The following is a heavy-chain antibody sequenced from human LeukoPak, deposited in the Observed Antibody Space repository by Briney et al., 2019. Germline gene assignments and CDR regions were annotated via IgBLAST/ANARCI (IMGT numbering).Heavy chain of an antibody. CDR1: GFTFSSYS. V-gene: IGHV3-21*01. D-gene: IGHD5-12*01. CDR2: ISSSSSYI. Sequence: GGSLRLSCAASGFTFSSYSMNWVRLAPGKGLEWVSSISSSSSYIYYADSVKGRFTISRDNAKNSLYLQMNSLRAEDTAVYYCASGYSGYDSGDYWGQGTLVTVSS. J-gene: IGHJ4*02. CDR3: ASGYSGYDSGDY.